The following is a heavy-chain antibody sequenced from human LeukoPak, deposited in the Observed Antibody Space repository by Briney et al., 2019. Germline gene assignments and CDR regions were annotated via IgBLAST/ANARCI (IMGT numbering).Heavy chain of an antibody. Sequence: GGSLRLSCAASGFTFSSYWMHWVRQAPGKGLEWVSSISSSSSYIHYADSVKGRFTISRDNAKNSLYLQMNSLRAEDTAVYYCARILVYGSGAEAFDYWGQGTLVTVSS. CDR2: ISSSSSYI. CDR1: GFTFSSYW. D-gene: IGHD3-10*01. V-gene: IGHV3-21*01. CDR3: ARILVYGSGAEAFDY. J-gene: IGHJ4*02.